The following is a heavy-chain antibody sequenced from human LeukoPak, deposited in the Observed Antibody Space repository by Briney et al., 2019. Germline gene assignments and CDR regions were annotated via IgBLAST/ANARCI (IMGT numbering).Heavy chain of an antibody. V-gene: IGHV1-8*01. CDR1: GYTFTSYD. CDR3: VRALSVPERNWFDP. Sequence: ASVKVSCKASGYTFTSYDINWVRQATGQGLEWMGWMNPNSGNTGYAQKFQGRVTMTRNTSITTAYMELSSLRSEDTAVYYCVRALSVPERNWFDPWGQGTLVTVSS. J-gene: IGHJ5*02. D-gene: IGHD2-2*01. CDR2: MNPNSGNT.